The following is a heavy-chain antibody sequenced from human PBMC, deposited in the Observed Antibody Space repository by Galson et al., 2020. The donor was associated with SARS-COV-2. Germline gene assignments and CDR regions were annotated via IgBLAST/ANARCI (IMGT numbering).Heavy chain of an antibody. CDR3: ALAVVYSGSYNY. D-gene: IGHD1-26*01. V-gene: IGHV1-18*01. CDR2: ISAYNGNT. J-gene: IGHJ4*02. CDR1: GYTFTSYG. Sequence: ASVKVSCKASGYTFTSYGISWVRQAPGQGLEWMGWISAYNGNTNYAQKLQGRVTMTTDTSTSKAYMELRSLRSDDTAVYYCALAVVYSGSYNYWGQGTLVTVSS.